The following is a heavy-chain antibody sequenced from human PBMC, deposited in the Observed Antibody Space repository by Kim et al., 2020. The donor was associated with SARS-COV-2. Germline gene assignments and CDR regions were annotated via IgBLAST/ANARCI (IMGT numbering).Heavy chain of an antibody. D-gene: IGHD6-19*01. CDR3: ARGTSSGWLDC. J-gene: IGHJ5*01. V-gene: IGHV1-18*01. CDR1: GYIFSSYG. Sequence: ASVKVSCKASGYIFSSYGISWVRQAPGQGLEWMGWISTYNGETNYAQKLQGRVTMTTDTSTSTAYMERRSLRSDDTAAYYCARGTSSGWLDCWGQGTLVT. CDR2: ISTYNGET.